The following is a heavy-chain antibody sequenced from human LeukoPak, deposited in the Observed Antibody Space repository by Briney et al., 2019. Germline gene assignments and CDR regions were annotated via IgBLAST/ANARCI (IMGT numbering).Heavy chain of an antibody. CDR1: GGSISSNSYY. CDR2: IYYSGST. Sequence: SETLSLTCAVSGGSISSNSYYWGWIRQPPGKELEWIGSIYYSGSTYYNPSLKSRVTISVDTSKNQFSLKLSSVTAADTAVYYCARDLGYSSGWSGTLDYWGQGTLVTVSS. V-gene: IGHV4-39*07. CDR3: ARDLGYSSGWSGTLDY. J-gene: IGHJ4*02. D-gene: IGHD6-19*01.